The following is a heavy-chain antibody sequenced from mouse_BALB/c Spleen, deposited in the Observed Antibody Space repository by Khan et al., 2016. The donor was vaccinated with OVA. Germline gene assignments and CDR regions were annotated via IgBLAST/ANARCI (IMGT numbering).Heavy chain of an antibody. CDR1: GFTFSDYY. CDR2: ISDGTTYI. J-gene: IGHJ3*01. CDR3: TRGYYGDPFAY. Sequence: EVELVESGGGLVKPGGSLKLSCAASGFTFSDYYMYWVRQTPEKRLEWVATISDGTTYIYYPDNVKGRFTISRDNAKNTLYLQMSSLKSEDTAMYYCTRGYYGDPFAYGGQGTLVTVSA. D-gene: IGHD2-13*01. V-gene: IGHV5-4*02.